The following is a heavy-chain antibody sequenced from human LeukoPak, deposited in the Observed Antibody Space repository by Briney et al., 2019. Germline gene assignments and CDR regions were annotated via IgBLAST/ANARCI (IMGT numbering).Heavy chain of an antibody. CDR2: IYYSGST. Sequence: SETLSLTCTVSGGSISSYYWSWVRQPPGKGLEWIGYIYYSGSTNYNPSLKSRVTISVDTSKNQFSLKLSSVTAADTAVYYCARDSGTGWYFDYWGQGTLVTVSS. J-gene: IGHJ4*02. D-gene: IGHD6-19*01. CDR1: GGSISSYY. CDR3: ARDSGTGWYFDY. V-gene: IGHV4-59*01.